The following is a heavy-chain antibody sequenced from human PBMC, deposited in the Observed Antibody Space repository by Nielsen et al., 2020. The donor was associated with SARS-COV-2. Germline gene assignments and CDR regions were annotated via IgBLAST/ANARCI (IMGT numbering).Heavy chain of an antibody. V-gene: IGHV3-23*01. J-gene: IGHJ1*01. CDR2: VSGSGGTT. CDR3: AKDAFGDYEAECFHH. D-gene: IGHD4-17*01. CDR1: GFTFGDDV. Sequence: GESLKISCTASGFTFGDDVKSWVRQAPGKGLEWVSTVSGSGGTTYSADSVKGRFTISRDNHKNTVSLQLDSLRPDDTAVYFCAKDAFGDYEAECFHHWGQGTLVTVSS.